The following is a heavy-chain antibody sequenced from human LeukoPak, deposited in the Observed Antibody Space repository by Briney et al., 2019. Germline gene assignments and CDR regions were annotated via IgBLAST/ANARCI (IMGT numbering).Heavy chain of an antibody. J-gene: IGHJ6*02. V-gene: IGHV4-30-4*01. CDR1: GGSISSGDYY. Sequence: SETLSLTCTVSGGSISSGDYYWSWIRQPPGKGLEWIGYIYYCGSTYYNPSLKSRVTISVDTSKNQFSLKLSSVTAADTAVYYCAREIVVVRGGYYYYYGMDVWGQGTTVTVSS. CDR2: IYYCGST. CDR3: AREIVVVRGGYYYYYGMDV. D-gene: IGHD3-22*01.